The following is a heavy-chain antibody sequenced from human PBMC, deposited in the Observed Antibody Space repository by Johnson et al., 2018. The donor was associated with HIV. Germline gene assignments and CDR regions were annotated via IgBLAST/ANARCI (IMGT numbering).Heavy chain of an antibody. Sequence: VQLVESGGGLVQPGGSLRLSCAASGFTVSSNYMSWVRQAPGKGLEWVSVIYSGGSTYYADSVKGRFTISRDNSKNTLYLQMNSRRAEETAVYYCALSGSSVVVAFDIWGQGTMVTVSS. J-gene: IGHJ3*02. V-gene: IGHV3-66*01. D-gene: IGHD6-6*01. CDR2: IYSGGST. CDR1: GFTVSSNY. CDR3: ALSGSSVVVAFDI.